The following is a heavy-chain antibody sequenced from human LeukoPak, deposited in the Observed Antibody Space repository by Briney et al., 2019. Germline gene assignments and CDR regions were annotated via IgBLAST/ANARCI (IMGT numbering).Heavy chain of an antibody. V-gene: IGHV3-33*01. CDR1: GFTFSSYG. J-gene: IGHJ3*02. CDR2: IWYDGSNK. D-gene: IGHD4-23*01. CDR3: ARDGKSMTNRDAFDI. Sequence: GGSLRLSCAASGFTFSSYGMHWVRQAPGKGLEWVAVIWYDGSNKYYADSVKGRFTISRDNSKNTLYLQMNSLRAEDTAVYYCARDGKSMTNRDAFDIWGQGTMVTVSS.